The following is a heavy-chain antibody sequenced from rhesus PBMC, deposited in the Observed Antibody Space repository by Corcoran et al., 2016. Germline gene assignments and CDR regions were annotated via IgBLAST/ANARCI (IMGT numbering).Heavy chain of an antibody. CDR1: GGSISTSW. D-gene: IGHD7-45*01. V-gene: IGHV4-80*01. Sequence: QVQLQESGPGLVKPSETLSLTCAVSGGSISTSWWSWIRQPPGRGPEWIGEINGNSGSTNYNPSLKSRLTISKDASKNQFSLKLSSVTAADTAVYYCVRYLNWAPLRAAFDFWGQGLTVTVSS. CDR2: INGNSGST. J-gene: IGHJ3*01. CDR3: VRYLNWAPLRAAFDF.